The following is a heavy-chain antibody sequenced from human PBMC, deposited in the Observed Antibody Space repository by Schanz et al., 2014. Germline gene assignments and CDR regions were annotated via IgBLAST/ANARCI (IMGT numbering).Heavy chain of an antibody. CDR2: ITRSGGGT. Sequence: VLLVESGGGLVKPGGSLRLSCEASGFTFITYTMNWVRQASGKGLEYVSAITRSGGGTYYSDSVKGRFTISRDNSKNTLYLQMNSLRAEDTAVYYCAKGLYYDNTGGGFDYWGQGTLVTVSS. D-gene: IGHD3-16*01. V-gene: IGHV3-64*04. CDR1: GFTFITYT. J-gene: IGHJ4*02. CDR3: AKGLYYDNTGGGFDY.